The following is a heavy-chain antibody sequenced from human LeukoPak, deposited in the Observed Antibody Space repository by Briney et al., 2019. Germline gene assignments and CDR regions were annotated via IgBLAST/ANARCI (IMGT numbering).Heavy chain of an antibody. CDR2: IRSKANAYAT. D-gene: IGHD4-17*01. V-gene: IGHV3-73*01. J-gene: IGHJ4*02. CDR1: GFTFSGSA. Sequence: GGSLRLSCAASGFTFSGSAMHWVRQASGKGLEWVGRIRSKANAYATAYADSVKGRFTISRDDSKNTAYLQMNRLKNEDTAVYYCTRRGGEHDFWGQGTLVTVSS. CDR3: TRRGGEHDF.